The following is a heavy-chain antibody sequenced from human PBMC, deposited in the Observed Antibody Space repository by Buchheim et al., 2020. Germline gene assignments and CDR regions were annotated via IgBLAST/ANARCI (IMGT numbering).Heavy chain of an antibody. CDR1: GFTFGTYW. CDR2: IKQDGSVK. Sequence: EVQLVESGGGLVQPGGSLRLSCAASGFTFGTYWMSWVRQAPGKGLEWVANIKQDGSVKSYVDSVKGRFIISRDNAKNSLYLQMNSLRHEDMAVYYCARPAYCGSDCYYYFESWGQGT. V-gene: IGHV3-7*01. CDR3: ARPAYCGSDCYYYFES. D-gene: IGHD2-21*02. J-gene: IGHJ4*02.